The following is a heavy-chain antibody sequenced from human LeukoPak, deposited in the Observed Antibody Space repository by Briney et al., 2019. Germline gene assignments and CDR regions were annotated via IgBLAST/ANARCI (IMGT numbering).Heavy chain of an antibody. CDR3: ARGVKQLARFYFHMDV. V-gene: IGHV4-34*01. CDR1: GGSFSGYL. Sequence: PSETPSLTCGVSGGSFSGYLWNWVRQSPGKGLEWIGEINHSGTTNYNPSLKSRVTISIDRSRNQFSLNLTSVTAADTAVFYCARGVKQLARFYFHMDVWGKGTTVTVSS. D-gene: IGHD2/OR15-2a*01. J-gene: IGHJ6*03. CDR2: INHSGTT.